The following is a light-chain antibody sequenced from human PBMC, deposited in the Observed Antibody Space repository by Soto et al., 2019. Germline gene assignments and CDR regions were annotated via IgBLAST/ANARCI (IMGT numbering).Light chain of an antibody. Sequence: QLVLTQSSSASASLGSSVKLTCTLSSGHSSYIIAWHQQQPGKAPRYLMKLEGSGSYNKGSGVPDRFSGSSSGADRYLTISNLQFEDEADYYCETWDSYLPWVFGGGTKLTVL. V-gene: IGLV4-60*02. CDR1: SGHSSYI. J-gene: IGLJ3*02. CDR3: ETWDSYLPWV. CDR2: LEGSGSY.